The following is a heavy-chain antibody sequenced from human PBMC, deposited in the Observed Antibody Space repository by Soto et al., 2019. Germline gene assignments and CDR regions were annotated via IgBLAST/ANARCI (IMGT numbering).Heavy chain of an antibody. CDR2: INPYNGNT. J-gene: IGHJ4*02. Sequence: QVQLVQSRAEVKKPGASVKVSCKASGYTFTSYGISWVRQAPGQGLEWMGWINPYNGNTNYAQKLQGRVTMTTDTSTSTAYMELRSLRSDDTALYYCARVPTDSSGYYKYYFDYWGQGTLVTVSS. V-gene: IGHV1-18*04. CDR1: GYTFTSYG. D-gene: IGHD3-22*01. CDR3: ARVPTDSSGYYKYYFDY.